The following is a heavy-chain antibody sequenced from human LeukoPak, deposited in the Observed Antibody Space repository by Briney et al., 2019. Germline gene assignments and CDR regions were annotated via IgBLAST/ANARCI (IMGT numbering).Heavy chain of an antibody. J-gene: IGHJ4*02. V-gene: IGHV1-18*01. Sequence: ASVKVSCKASGYTFTSYGISWVRQAPGQGLEWMGWISAYNGNTNYAQKLQGRVTTTTDTSTSTAYMELRSLRSDDAAVYYCARVADSSGWYENWYFDYWGQGTLVTVSS. CDR3: ARVADSSGWYENWYFDY. CDR2: ISAYNGNT. CDR1: GYTFTSYG. D-gene: IGHD6-19*01.